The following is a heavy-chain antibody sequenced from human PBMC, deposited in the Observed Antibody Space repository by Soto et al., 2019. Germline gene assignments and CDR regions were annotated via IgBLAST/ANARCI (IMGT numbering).Heavy chain of an antibody. CDR1: GYSFTSYW. D-gene: IGHD6-13*01. V-gene: IGHV5-51*01. Sequence: GESLKISCKGSGYSFTSYWIGWVRQMPGKGLEWMGIIYPGDSDTRYSPSFQGQVTVSADKSISTAYLQWSSLKASDTAMYYCARELSGYSSSWYGNFFDYWGQGTLVTVSS. J-gene: IGHJ4*02. CDR2: IYPGDSDT. CDR3: ARELSGYSSSWYGNFFDY.